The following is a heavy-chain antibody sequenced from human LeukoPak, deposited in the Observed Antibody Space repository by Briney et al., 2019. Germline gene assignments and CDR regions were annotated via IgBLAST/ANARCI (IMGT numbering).Heavy chain of an antibody. CDR2: IIPIFETS. Sequence: SVKVSCKASGGTFSNYGISWVRQAPGQGLEWMGGIIPIFETSNYAQKFQDRVTITADKSTSTAYMELRSLRSDDTAVYYCARDTVTRSSDAFDIWGQGTMVTVSS. D-gene: IGHD4-17*01. V-gene: IGHV1-69*06. CDR1: GGTFSNYG. J-gene: IGHJ3*02. CDR3: ARDTVTRSSDAFDI.